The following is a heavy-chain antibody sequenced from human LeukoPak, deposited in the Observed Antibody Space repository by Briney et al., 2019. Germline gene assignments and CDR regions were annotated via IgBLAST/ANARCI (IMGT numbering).Heavy chain of an antibody. CDR1: GFTFSSQN. CDR2: ISTSGDST. CDR3: VKNGWLDY. Sequence: GGSLRLSCAASGFTFSSQNMTWARQAPGKGLEWVAYISTSGDSTKYADSLEGRFTISRDNVENSLYLLMNSLRVDDTAVYYCVKNGWLDYWGQGIVVTVSS. J-gene: IGHJ4*02. V-gene: IGHV3-21*01. D-gene: IGHD6-19*01.